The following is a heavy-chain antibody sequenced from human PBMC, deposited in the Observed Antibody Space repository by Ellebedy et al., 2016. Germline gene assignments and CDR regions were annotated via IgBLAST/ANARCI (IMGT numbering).Heavy chain of an antibody. CDR2: IIPILGIA. J-gene: IGHJ6*02. V-gene: IGHV1-69*04. D-gene: IGHD2-8*01. CDR1: GDTFSSYA. CDR3: AAPGYCTNGVCYRGRNYYYGMDV. Sequence: ASVKVSCKASGDTFSSYAISWVRQAPGQGLAWMGRIIPILGIANYAQKFQGRVTITADKSTSTASMELSSLRSEDTAVYYFAAPGYCTNGVCYRGRNYYYGMDVWGQGTTVTVSS.